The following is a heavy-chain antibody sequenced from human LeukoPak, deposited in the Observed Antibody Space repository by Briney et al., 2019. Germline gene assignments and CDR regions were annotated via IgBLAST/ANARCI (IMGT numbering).Heavy chain of an antibody. Sequence: SQTLSLTCTVSGGSISSGGYYWSWIRQHPGQGLEWIGYIYYSGSTYYNPSLKSRVTISVDTSKNQFSLKLSSVTAADTAVYYCARCGFGELLCSWFDPWGQGTLVTVSS. V-gene: IGHV4-31*03. CDR1: GGSISSGGYY. CDR3: ARCGFGELLCSWFDP. D-gene: IGHD3-10*01. CDR2: IYYSGST. J-gene: IGHJ5*02.